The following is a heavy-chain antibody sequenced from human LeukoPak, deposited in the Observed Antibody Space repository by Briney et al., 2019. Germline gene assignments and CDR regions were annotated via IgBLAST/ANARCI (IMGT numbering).Heavy chain of an antibody. J-gene: IGHJ4*02. CDR3: ASVDYYGSGNYYNDVDY. CDR2: ISSSSSYI. Sequence: GGSLRLSCAASGFTFSSYSMNWVRQAPGKGLEWVSSISSSSSYIYYADSVKGRFTISRDNAKNSLYLQMNSLRAEDTALYYCASVDYYGSGNYYNDVDYWGQGALVTVSS. CDR1: GFTFSSYS. D-gene: IGHD3-10*01. V-gene: IGHV3-21*01.